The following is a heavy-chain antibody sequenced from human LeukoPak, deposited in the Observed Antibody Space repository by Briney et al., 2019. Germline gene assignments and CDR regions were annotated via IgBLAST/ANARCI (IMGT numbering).Heavy chain of an antibody. CDR1: GFTFSSYA. D-gene: IGHD6-13*01. CDR3: AKDEIAARSPYYFDY. Sequence: GGSLRLSCAASGFTFSSYAMSWVRQAPGKGLEWVSAISGSGGSTYYADSVKGRFTISRDNSKNTLYLQMNSLRAEETAVYYCAKDEIAARSPYYFDYWGQGTLVTVSS. V-gene: IGHV3-23*01. CDR2: ISGSGGST. J-gene: IGHJ4*02.